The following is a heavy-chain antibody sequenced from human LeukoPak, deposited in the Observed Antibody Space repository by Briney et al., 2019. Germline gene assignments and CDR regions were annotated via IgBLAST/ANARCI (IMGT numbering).Heavy chain of an antibody. V-gene: IGHV4-31*03. D-gene: IGHD3-10*01. CDR3: ARDPQTWGFGINY. CDR2: IYYSGST. CDR1: GGSISSGGYY. J-gene: IGHJ4*02. Sequence: KASETLSLTCTVSGGSISSGGYYWSWIRQHPGKGLEWIGYIYYSGSTYYNPSLKSRVTISVDTSKNQFSLKLSSVTAADTAVYYCARDPQTWGFGINYWGQGTLVTVSS.